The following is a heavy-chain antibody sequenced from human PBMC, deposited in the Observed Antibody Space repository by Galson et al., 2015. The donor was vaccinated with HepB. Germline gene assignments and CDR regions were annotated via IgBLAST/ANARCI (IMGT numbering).Heavy chain of an antibody. J-gene: IGHJ4*02. D-gene: IGHD6-6*01. CDR1: GVTFGRYG. CDR3: AKGDVAYTSSSGGFDF. Sequence: SLRLSCAASGVTFGRYGMHWVRQAPSKGLEWVAIISYDGKTSKYSDSVKGRFTISRDNPKNTHYLQMNSLRNEDSAVYFCAKGDVAYTSSSGGFDFWGQGTRVTVSS. CDR2: ISYDGKTS. V-gene: IGHV3-30*18.